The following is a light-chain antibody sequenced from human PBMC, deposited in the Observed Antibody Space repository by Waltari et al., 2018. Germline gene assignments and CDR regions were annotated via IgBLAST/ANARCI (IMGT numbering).Light chain of an antibody. J-gene: IGLJ2*01. Sequence: QSALTQPASVSGSPGPSFHLFCSGTSSDVGGCNYCSGHQQNPGQAPKLRLYGVSNRPSGVSNRFAGSKSGNTASLTISGLQAEDEADYYCSSYTSSSTPRVFGGGTKLTVL. CDR2: GVS. V-gene: IGLV2-14*03. CDR1: SSDVGGCNY. CDR3: SSYTSSSTPRV.